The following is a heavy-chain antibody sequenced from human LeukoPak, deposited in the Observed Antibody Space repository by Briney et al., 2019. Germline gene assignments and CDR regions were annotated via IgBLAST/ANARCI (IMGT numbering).Heavy chain of an antibody. J-gene: IGHJ4*02. CDR2: VRTRGNPT. Sequence: PGGSLRLSCAASGFRFDSYPMNWVRQPPGKGMEWLSNVRTRGNPTSYADSVRGRFTISRDNAKKSLFLQINSLRVEDTAVYFCVRGVDYAFDYWGQGVLVIVSS. CDR3: VRGVDYAFDY. V-gene: IGHV3-48*01. D-gene: IGHD4-17*01. CDR1: GFRFDSYP.